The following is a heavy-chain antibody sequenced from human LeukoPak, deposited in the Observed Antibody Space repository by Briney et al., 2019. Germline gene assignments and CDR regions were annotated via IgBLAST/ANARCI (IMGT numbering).Heavy chain of an antibody. CDR1: GASISSYY. V-gene: IGHV4-59*01. CDR3: ARVGILRFPSNWFDP. D-gene: IGHD3-3*01. CDR2: IYYSGST. Sequence: SETLSLTCTVSGASISSYYWSWIRQPPGKGLEWIGHIYYSGSTRYNPSLKSRVTISVDTSKNQFSLKLSSVTAADTAVYYCARVGILRFPSNWFDPWGQGTLVTVSS. J-gene: IGHJ5*02.